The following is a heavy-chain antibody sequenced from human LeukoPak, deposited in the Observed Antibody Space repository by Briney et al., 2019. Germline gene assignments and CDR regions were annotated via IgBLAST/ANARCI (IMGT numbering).Heavy chain of an antibody. CDR3: ATSPVTTWWFDP. V-gene: IGHV4-61*02. D-gene: IGHD4-17*01. J-gene: IGHJ5*02. CDR2: MYSSGTT. Sequence: SQTLSLTCTVSGGSISSGSYSWNWIRQPAGKGLEWIGRMYSSGTTNYNPSLKSRVTISVDTSKNQFSLKLSSVTASDTAVYYCATSPVTTWWFDPWGQGTLVTVSS. CDR1: GGSISSGSYS.